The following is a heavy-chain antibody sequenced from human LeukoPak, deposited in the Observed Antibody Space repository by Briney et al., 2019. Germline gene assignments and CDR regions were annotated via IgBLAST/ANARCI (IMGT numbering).Heavy chain of an antibody. J-gene: IGHJ6*03. CDR3: AKDSGLQRIYYYYYYMDV. V-gene: IGHV3-23*01. D-gene: IGHD4-11*01. CDR2: ISGSGGST. CDR1: GFTFSSYA. Sequence: GGSLRLSCAASGFTFSSYAMSWVRQAPGKGLEWVSAISGSGGSTYYADSMKGRFTISRDNSKNTLYLQMNSLRAEDTAVYYCAKDSGLQRIYYYYYYMDVWGKGTTVTVSS.